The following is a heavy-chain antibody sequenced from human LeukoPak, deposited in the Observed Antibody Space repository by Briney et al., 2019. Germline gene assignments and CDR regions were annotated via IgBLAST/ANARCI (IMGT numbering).Heavy chain of an antibody. V-gene: IGHV3-23*01. D-gene: IGHD3-22*01. CDR2: ISDSGGST. CDR1: GFTFNNYA. J-gene: IGHJ4*02. CDR3: AKARVPTGNGYYSD. Sequence: GGSLRLSCAASGFTFNNYAMGWVRQAPGEGLEWVSDISDSGGSTYNADSVRGRFTISRDNSKNTLYLQMNSLRAEDTGIYYCAKARVPTGNGYYSDWGQGTLVTVSS.